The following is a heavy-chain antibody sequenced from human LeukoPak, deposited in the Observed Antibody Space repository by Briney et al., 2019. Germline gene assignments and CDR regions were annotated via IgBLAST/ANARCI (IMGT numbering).Heavy chain of an antibody. CDR3: ARDRYDFWSGYSSLSWFDP. CDR2: ISSSSSYI. Sequence: GGSLRLSCAASRFTFSSYSMNWVRQAPGKGLEWVSSISSSSSYIYYADSVKGRFTISRDNAKNSLYLQMNSLRAEDTAVYYCARDRYDFWSGYSSLSWFDPWGQGTLVTVSS. J-gene: IGHJ5*02. D-gene: IGHD3-3*01. V-gene: IGHV3-21*01. CDR1: RFTFSSYS.